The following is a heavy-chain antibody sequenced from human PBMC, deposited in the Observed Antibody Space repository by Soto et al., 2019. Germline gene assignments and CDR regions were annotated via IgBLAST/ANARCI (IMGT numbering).Heavy chain of an antibody. Sequence: ASVKVSCKASGYTFTSCGISWVRQAPGRGLEWMGWISAYNGNTNYAQKLQGRVTMTTDTSTSTDYMELRSLRSDDTAVYYCARVVEGYSGYDPAYWGQGTLVPVSS. D-gene: IGHD5-12*01. CDR2: ISAYNGNT. CDR1: GYTFTSCG. J-gene: IGHJ4*02. V-gene: IGHV1-18*01. CDR3: ARVVEGYSGYDPAY.